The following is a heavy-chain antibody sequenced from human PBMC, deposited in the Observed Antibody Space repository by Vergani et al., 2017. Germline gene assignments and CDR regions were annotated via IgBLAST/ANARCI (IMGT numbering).Heavy chain of an antibody. J-gene: IGHJ4*02. CDR3: ARSGIRAAFDY. CDR2: ISGSGGST. CDR1: GFTFSSYA. D-gene: IGHD6-25*01. V-gene: IGHV3-23*01. Sequence: VQLLESGGGLVQPGGSLRLSCAASGFTFSSYAMSWVRQAPGKGLEWVSAISGSGGSTYYADSVKGRFTISRDNNQNSLYLHMSNLRVEDTAVYYCARSGIRAAFDYWGQGTLVTVSS.